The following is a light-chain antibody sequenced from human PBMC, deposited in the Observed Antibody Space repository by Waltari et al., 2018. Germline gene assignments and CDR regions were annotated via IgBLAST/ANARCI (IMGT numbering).Light chain of an antibody. V-gene: IGKV3-11*01. CDR2: DAS. CDR1: QSVSSY. CDR3: QQRSNWPRGT. J-gene: IGKJ1*01. Sequence: DIVLTQSPATLSLSPGERDTLSCRASQSVSSYLAWYQQKPGQAPRLLIYDASNRATGIPARFSGSGSGTDFTLTISSLEPEDFAVYYCQQRSNWPRGTFGQGTKVEIK.